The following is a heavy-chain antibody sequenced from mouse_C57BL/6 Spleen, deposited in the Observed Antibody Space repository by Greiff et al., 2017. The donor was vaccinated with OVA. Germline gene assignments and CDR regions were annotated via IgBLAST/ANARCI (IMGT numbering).Heavy chain of an antibody. CDR2: INPSTGGT. Sequence: EVQLQQSGPELVKPGASVKISCKASGYSFTGYYMNWVKQSPEKSLEWIGEINPSTGGTTYNQKFKAKATLTVDKSSSTAYMQLKSLTSEDSAVYDCARSDSSGYVFAYWGQGTLVTVSA. CDR1: GYSFTGYY. V-gene: IGHV1-42*01. D-gene: IGHD3-2*02. J-gene: IGHJ3*01. CDR3: ARSDSSGYVFAY.